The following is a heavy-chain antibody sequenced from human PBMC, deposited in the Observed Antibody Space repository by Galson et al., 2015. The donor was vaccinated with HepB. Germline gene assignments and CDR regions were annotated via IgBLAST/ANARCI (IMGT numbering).Heavy chain of an antibody. CDR1: GFTFDDYA. V-gene: IGHV3-9*01. CDR2: ISWNSGSI. J-gene: IGHJ6*03. Sequence: SLRLSCAASGFTFDDYAMHWVRQAPGKGLEWVSGISWNSGSIGYADSVKGRFTISRDNAKNSLYLQMNSLRAEDTALYYCAKDSCSGSYSYYYYYMDVWGKGTTVTVSS. D-gene: IGHD1-26*01. CDR3: AKDSCSGSYSYYYYYMDV.